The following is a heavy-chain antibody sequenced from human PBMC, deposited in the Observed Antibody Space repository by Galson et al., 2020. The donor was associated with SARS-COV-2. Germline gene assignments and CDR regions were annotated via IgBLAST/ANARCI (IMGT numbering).Heavy chain of an antibody. J-gene: IGHJ3*02. CDR3: ARQDCGGDCYLTIGDDAFDI. Sequence: SETLSLTCIVSGGSISSSGSYWGWLRQPPGTGLEWLGSIYYSVSTYYNPSLKSRLTISVDTSKNQFSLKLSSVTAADTAVYYCARQDCGGDCYLTIGDDAFDIWGQGTLVTVSS. CDR1: GGSISSSGSY. V-gene: IGHV4-39*01. D-gene: IGHD2-21*02. CDR2: IYYSVST.